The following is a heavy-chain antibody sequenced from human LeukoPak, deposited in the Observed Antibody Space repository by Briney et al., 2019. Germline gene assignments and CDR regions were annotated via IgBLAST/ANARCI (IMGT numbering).Heavy chain of an antibody. V-gene: IGHV3-23*01. D-gene: IGHD3-9*01. J-gene: IGHJ4*02. CDR1: EFTFSSFA. Sequence: GGSLRLACAASEFTFSSFAMNWVRQAPGKGLEWVSVISGSGGSTYYTDAVKGRFTISRDNSKNTLYLQMNRLRAEDTAVYYCASNPEDILTGYFDYWGQGTLVTVSS. CDR3: ASNPEDILTGYFDY. CDR2: ISGSGGST.